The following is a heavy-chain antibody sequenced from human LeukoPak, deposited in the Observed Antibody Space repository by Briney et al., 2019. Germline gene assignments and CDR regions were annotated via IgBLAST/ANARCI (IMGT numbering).Heavy chain of an antibody. D-gene: IGHD2/OR15-2a*01. CDR1: GFTISSYW. J-gene: IGHJ4*02. CDR3: GRSGMNTFDY. Sequence: GGSLRLSCAASGFTISSYWMHWARQAPGKGLVWVSRINSDGSSTTYADSVKGRFTISRDNAKNTLYLQMNSLRAEDTAVYYCGRSGMNTFDYWGQGTLVTVSS. V-gene: IGHV3-74*01. CDR2: INSDGSST.